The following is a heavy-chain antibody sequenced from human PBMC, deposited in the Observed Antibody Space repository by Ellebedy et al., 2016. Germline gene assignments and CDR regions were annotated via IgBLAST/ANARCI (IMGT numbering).Heavy chain of an antibody. V-gene: IGHV3-23*01. D-gene: IGHD3-10*01. CDR1: GFTFSSYW. Sequence: GGSLRLSCAASGFTFSSYWMTWVRQAPGKGPEWVSAVVGSGERTFYADSVKGRFTISRDNSKNRLYLQMSSLKVEDTATYYCANVGGSGTYYNGYWGLGTLVTVSS. J-gene: IGHJ4*02. CDR3: ANVGGSGTYYNGY. CDR2: VVGSGERT.